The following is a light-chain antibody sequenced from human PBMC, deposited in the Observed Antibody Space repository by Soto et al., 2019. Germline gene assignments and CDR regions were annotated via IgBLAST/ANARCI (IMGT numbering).Light chain of an antibody. CDR1: QGVSSY. J-gene: IGKJ4*01. Sequence: PGERATLSCRASQGVSSYFVWYQQKPGQAPRLLIYDASTRAAGIPARFSGSGSGTDFTLTISSLEPEDFAVYYCQQRSDWPLTFGGGTKVEIK. V-gene: IGKV3-11*01. CDR3: QQRSDWPLT. CDR2: DAS.